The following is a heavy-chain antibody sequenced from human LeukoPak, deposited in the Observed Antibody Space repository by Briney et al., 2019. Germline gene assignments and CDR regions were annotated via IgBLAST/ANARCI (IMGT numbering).Heavy chain of an antibody. Sequence: SVKVSCKASGGTFSSYAISWVRQAPGQGLEWMGGIIPIFGTANYAQKFQGRVTITADESTSTAYMELSSLRSEDTAVYYCARSGYYYDSSGYQTNLDYWGQGTLVTVSS. V-gene: IGHV1-69*13. CDR1: GGTFSSYA. J-gene: IGHJ4*02. CDR2: IIPIFGTA. CDR3: ARSGYYYDSSGYQTNLDY. D-gene: IGHD3-22*01.